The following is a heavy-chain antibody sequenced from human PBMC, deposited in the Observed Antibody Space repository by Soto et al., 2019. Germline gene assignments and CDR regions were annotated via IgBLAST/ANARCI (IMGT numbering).Heavy chain of an antibody. Sequence: GGSLRLSCAASGFTFSSYSMNWVRQAPGKGLEWVSYISSSSTIYYADSVKGRFTISRDNAKNSLYLQMNSLRDEDTAVYYCAREGPFRYYYGSGYNWFDPWGQGTLVTVSS. CDR1: GFTFSSYS. CDR2: ISSSSTI. D-gene: IGHD3-10*01. V-gene: IGHV3-48*02. CDR3: AREGPFRYYYGSGYNWFDP. J-gene: IGHJ5*02.